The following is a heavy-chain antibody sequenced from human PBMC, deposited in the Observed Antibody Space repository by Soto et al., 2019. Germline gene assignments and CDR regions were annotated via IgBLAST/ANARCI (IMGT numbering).Heavy chain of an antibody. CDR3: AREVDYDILTGYSGDDAFDI. CDR1: GFTFSSYG. V-gene: IGHV3-33*01. Sequence: GGSLRLSCAASGFTFSSYGMHWVRQAPGKGLEWVAVIWYDGSNKYYEDSVKGRFTISRDNSKNTLYTQMNSLRTEDTAVYYCAREVDYDILTGYSGDDAFDIWGHGTTVTVSS. D-gene: IGHD3-9*01. J-gene: IGHJ3*02. CDR2: IWYDGSNK.